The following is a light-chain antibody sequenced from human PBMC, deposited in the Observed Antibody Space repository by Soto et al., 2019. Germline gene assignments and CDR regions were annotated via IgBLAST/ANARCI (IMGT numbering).Light chain of an antibody. Sequence: QSVLTQPASVSGSPGQSITISCTGTSSDVGNYNLVSWYQQHPGKAPKLMIYEDSKRPSGVSNRFSGSESGNTASLTISGLQAVDEADYYCCSYAHSTTWVFGGGTQLTVL. V-gene: IGLV2-23*01. J-gene: IGLJ3*02. CDR1: SSDVGNYNL. CDR2: EDS. CDR3: CSYAHSTTWV.